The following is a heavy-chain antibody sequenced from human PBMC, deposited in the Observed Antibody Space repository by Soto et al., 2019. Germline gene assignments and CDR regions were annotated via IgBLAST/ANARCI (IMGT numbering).Heavy chain of an antibody. CDR2: IYYSGST. Sequence: SETLSLTCTVSGGSISSSSYYWGRVRQPPGKGLEWIGSIYYSGSTYYNPSLKSRVTISVDTSKNQFSLKLSSVTAADTAVYYCASGYSSSWYEYYYYYYGMDVWGQGTTVTVSS. J-gene: IGHJ6*02. CDR3: ASGYSSSWYEYYYYYYGMDV. D-gene: IGHD6-13*01. V-gene: IGHV4-39*01. CDR1: GGSISSSSYY.